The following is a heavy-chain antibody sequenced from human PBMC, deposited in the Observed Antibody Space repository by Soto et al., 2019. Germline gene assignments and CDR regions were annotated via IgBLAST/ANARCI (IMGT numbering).Heavy chain of an antibody. J-gene: IGHJ5*02. CDR3: ASTRTGWFDP. Sequence: PSETRSLTWTVSGGSISRSIYYWVWIRQPPGKGLEWIGSIYYSGITYYNPSLKSRVTISVDTSKNQFSLKLSSVTAADTAVYYCASTRTGWFDPWGQGTLVTVSS. CDR1: GGSISRSIYY. V-gene: IGHV4-39*01. CDR2: IYYSGIT.